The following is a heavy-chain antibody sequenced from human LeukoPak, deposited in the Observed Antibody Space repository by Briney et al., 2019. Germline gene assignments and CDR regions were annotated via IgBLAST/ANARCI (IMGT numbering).Heavy chain of an antibody. CDR1: GYTFTSYG. CDR3: ARREYSSSWFDAFDI. V-gene: IGHV1-18*01. J-gene: IGHJ3*02. Sequence: GASVKVSCKASGYTFTSYGISWVRQAPGQGLEWMGWISAYNGNTNYAQKLQGRVTMTTDTSTSTAYMELRSLRSDDTAVYYCARREYSSSWFDAFDIRGQGTMVTVSS. CDR2: ISAYNGNT. D-gene: IGHD6-13*01.